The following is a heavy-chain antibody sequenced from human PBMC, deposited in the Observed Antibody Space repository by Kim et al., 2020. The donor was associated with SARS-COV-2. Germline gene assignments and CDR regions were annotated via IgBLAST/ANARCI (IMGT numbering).Heavy chain of an antibody. Sequence: SETLSLTCAVYGGSFSGYYWSWIRQPPGKGLEWIGEINHSGSTNYNPSLKSRVIISVDTSKNQFSLKLSSVTAADTAVYYCACAKVVTAIQWWGQGTLVTVSS. J-gene: IGHJ4*02. D-gene: IGHD2-21*02. CDR2: INHSGST. CDR3: ACAKVVTAIQW. V-gene: IGHV4-34*01. CDR1: GGSFSGYY.